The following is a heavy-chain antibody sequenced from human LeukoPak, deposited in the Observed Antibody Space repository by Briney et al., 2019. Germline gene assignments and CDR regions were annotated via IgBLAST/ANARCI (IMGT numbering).Heavy chain of an antibody. Sequence: SETLSLTCTVSGGSISSYYWSWIRQPPGKGLEWIGYIYYSGSTNYNPSLKSRVTISVDTSKSQFSLKLSSVTAADTAVYYCAKRLLLWSPYDYWGQGSLVTVSS. V-gene: IGHV4-59*08. J-gene: IGHJ4*02. D-gene: IGHD3-10*01. CDR1: GGSISSYY. CDR2: IYYSGST. CDR3: AKRLLLWSPYDY.